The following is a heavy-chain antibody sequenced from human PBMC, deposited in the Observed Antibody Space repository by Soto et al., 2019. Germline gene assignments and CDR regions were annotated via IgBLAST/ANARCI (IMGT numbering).Heavy chain of an antibody. CDR1: GYTFTSYA. CDR3: ARVQEMATSYYFDY. J-gene: IGHJ4*02. Sequence: GASVKVSCKASGYTFTSYAMHWLRQAPGQRLEWMGWINAGNGNTKYSQKFQGRVTITRDTSASTAYMELSSLRSEDTAVYYCARVQEMATSYYFDYWGQGTLVTVSS. CDR2: INAGNGNT. V-gene: IGHV1-3*01. D-gene: IGHD5-12*01.